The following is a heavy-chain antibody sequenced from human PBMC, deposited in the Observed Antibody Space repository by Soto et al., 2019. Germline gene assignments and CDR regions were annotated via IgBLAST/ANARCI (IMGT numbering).Heavy chain of an antibody. J-gene: IGHJ6*02. Sequence: QVQLVESGGGVVQPGRAPRLSCAASGFSFNTSGMHWVRQAPGKGLEWVAVIAFDGSQEFYGDSVRGRFTISRDNSKNTLFLQMKSLTPEDTAVYYCATKVRVTNYLYYGMDVWGQGTTVTVSS. V-gene: IGHV3-30*03. CDR3: ATKVRVTNYLYYGMDV. CDR2: IAFDGSQE. D-gene: IGHD2-21*02. CDR1: GFSFNTSG.